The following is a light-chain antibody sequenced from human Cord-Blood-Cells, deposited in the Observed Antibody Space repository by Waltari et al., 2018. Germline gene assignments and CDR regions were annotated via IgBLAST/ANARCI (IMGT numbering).Light chain of an antibody. V-gene: IGLV2-23*01. CDR3: CSYAGSVV. CDR1: ISSVGSYNL. J-gene: IGLJ2*01. CDR2: EGS. Sequence: QSALTQPASVSGSPGQSLTISCTGTISSVGSYNLVSWYQHHPGKAPKLMIYEGSKRPSGVSTRFSGSKSGNTASLTISGLQAEDEADYYCCSYAGSVVFGGGTKLTVL.